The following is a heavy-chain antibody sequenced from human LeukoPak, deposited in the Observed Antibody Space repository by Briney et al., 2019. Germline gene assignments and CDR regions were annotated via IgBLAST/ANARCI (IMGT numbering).Heavy chain of an antibody. J-gene: IGHJ5*02. D-gene: IGHD4-17*01. Sequence: SETLSLTCTVSGGSISSYYWSWIRQPPGKGLEWIGYIYYSGSTYYNPSLKSRVTISVDTSKNQFSLKLSSVTAADTAVYYCARAEDDYGVAGWFDPWGQGTLVTVSS. CDR2: IYYSGST. CDR1: GGSISSYY. V-gene: IGHV4-59*12. CDR3: ARAEDDYGVAGWFDP.